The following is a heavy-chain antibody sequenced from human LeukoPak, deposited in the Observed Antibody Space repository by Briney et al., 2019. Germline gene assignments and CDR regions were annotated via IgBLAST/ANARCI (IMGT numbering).Heavy chain of an antibody. D-gene: IGHD3-22*01. CDR1: GYTFTSYY. CDR2: INPSGGST. CDR3: ARDLLGSSSGQPDAFDI. Sequence: ASVKVSCKASGYTFTSYYMHWVRQAPGQGLEWMGIINPSGGSTSYAQKFQGRVTMTRDTSTSTVYMELSSLRSEDTAVYYCARDLLGSSSGQPDAFDIWGQGTMVTVSS. J-gene: IGHJ3*02. V-gene: IGHV1-46*01.